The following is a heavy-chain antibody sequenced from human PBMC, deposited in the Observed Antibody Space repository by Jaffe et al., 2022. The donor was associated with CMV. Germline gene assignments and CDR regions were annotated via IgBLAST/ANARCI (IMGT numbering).Heavy chain of an antibody. Sequence: EVQLVESGGGLVKPGGSLRLSCAASGFTFSSYSMNWVRQAPGKGLEWVSSISSSSSYIYYADSVKGRFTISRDNAKNSLYLQMNSLRAEDTAVYYCASLHSSSWDFDYWGQGTLVTVSS. CDR2: ISSSSSYI. D-gene: IGHD6-13*01. CDR3: ASLHSSSWDFDY. J-gene: IGHJ4*02. V-gene: IGHV3-21*01. CDR1: GFTFSSYS.